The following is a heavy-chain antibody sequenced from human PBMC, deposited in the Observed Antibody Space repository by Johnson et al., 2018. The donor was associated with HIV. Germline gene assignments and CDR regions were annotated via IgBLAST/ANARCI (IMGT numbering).Heavy chain of an antibody. CDR3: ARDPGPQWELEATDAFDI. CDR2: INWNGGST. CDR1: GFTFDDYG. Sequence: MQLVESGGGVVRPGGSLRLSCAASGFTFDDYGMSWVRQAPGKGLEWVSGINWNGGSTGYADSVQGRFTISRDNVKNSLYLQMDSLRPEDTAVYYCARDPGPQWELEATDAFDIWGQGTMVTVSS. D-gene: IGHD1-26*01. J-gene: IGHJ3*02. V-gene: IGHV3-20*04.